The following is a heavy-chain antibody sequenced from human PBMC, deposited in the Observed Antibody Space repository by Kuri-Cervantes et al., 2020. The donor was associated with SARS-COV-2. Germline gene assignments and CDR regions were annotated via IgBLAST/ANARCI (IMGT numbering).Heavy chain of an antibody. V-gene: IGHV4-59*11. CDR1: GGSISSHY. D-gene: IGHD3-3*01. J-gene: IGHJ4*02. CDR2: IYYSGST. CDR3: ARGRYDFWSGYYQYFDY. Sequence: SETLSLTCTVSGGSISSHYWSWIRQPPGKGLEWIGYIYYSGSTNYNPSLKSRATISVDTSKNQFSLKLSSVTAADTAVYYCARGRYDFWSGYYQYFDYWGQGTLVTVSS.